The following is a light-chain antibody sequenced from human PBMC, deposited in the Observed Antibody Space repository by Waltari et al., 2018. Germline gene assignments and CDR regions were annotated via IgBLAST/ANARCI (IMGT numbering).Light chain of an antibody. CDR2: GAS. CDR1: QSVSSN. J-gene: IGKJ4*01. Sequence: EIVMTQSPDTLSVSPGERATLSCRASQSVSSNLAWYQQKPGQAPRLLIYGASTRATGIPARFSGSGSGTEFTLTISSMQSEDFAVYYCQQYNNWLPLTFGGGTKVEIK. CDR3: QQYNNWLPLT. V-gene: IGKV3-15*01.